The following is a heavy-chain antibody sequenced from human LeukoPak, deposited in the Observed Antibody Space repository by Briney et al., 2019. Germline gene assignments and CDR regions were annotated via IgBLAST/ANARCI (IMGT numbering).Heavy chain of an antibody. J-gene: IGHJ4*02. V-gene: IGHV1-69*04. CDR2: IIPILGIA. D-gene: IGHD6-13*01. CDR3: ARRPYSSSWYEEFDY. CDR1: GGTFSSYA. Sequence: ASVKVSCKASGGTFSSYAISWVRQAPGQGLEWMGRIIPILGIANYAQKFQGRVTITADKSTSTAYMELSSLRSEDTAVYYCARRPYSSSWYEEFDYWGQGTLVTVSS.